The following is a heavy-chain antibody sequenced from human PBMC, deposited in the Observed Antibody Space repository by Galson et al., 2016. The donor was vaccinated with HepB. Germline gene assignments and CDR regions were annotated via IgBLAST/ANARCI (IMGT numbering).Heavy chain of an antibody. Sequence: SLRLSCAASGFTLSSYAMHWVRQAPGKGLEWVAVISYDGSNKYYADSVKGRFTVSRDNSKNTLFLQMNSLRAEDTAVYYCARDPWAPVGYWGQGTLVTVSS. CDR2: ISYDGSNK. D-gene: IGHD7-27*01. CDR3: ARDPWAPVGY. V-gene: IGHV3-30-3*01. CDR1: GFTLSSYA. J-gene: IGHJ4*02.